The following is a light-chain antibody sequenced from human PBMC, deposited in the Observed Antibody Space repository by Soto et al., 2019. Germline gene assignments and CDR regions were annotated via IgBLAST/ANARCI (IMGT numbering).Light chain of an antibody. CDR2: AAS. CDR3: QQSYSTLLIT. J-gene: IGKJ5*01. V-gene: IGKV1-39*01. Sequence: DIPMTQSPSSLSASVGDRVTITCRASQSIVNYLNWYQHRPGTAPKLLIYAASSLQSGVPSRFSGSGSGTEFTLTISSLQPEDFATYYCQQSYSTLLITFGQGTRLEIK. CDR1: QSIVNY.